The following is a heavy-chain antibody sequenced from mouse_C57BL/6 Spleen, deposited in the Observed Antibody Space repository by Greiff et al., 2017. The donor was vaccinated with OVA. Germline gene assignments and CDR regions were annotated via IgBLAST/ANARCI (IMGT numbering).Heavy chain of an antibody. CDR2: IWSDGST. J-gene: IGHJ4*01. V-gene: IGHV2-6-1*01. CDR1: GFSLTSYG. CDR3: ARHKGNYVSAMDY. Sequence: QAQLKESGPGLVAPSQSLSITCTVSGFSLTSYGVHWVRQPPGKGLEWLVVIWSDGSTTYNSALKSRLSISKDNSKSQVFLKMNSLQTDDTAMYYCARHKGNYVSAMDYWGQGTSVTVSS. D-gene: IGHD1-1*01.